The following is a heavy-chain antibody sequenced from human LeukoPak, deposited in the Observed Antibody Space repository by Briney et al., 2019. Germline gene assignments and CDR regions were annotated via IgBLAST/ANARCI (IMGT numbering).Heavy chain of an antibody. CDR1: GGSFSGYY. V-gene: IGHV4-34*01. D-gene: IGHD6-13*01. Sequence: SETLTLTCAVYGGSFSGYYWSWIRQPPGKGLEWIGEINHSGSTNYNPSLKSRVTISVDTSKNQFSLKLSSVTAADTAVYYCARGSWYERNWFDPWGQGTLVTVSS. CDR3: ARGSWYERNWFDP. J-gene: IGHJ5*02. CDR2: INHSGST.